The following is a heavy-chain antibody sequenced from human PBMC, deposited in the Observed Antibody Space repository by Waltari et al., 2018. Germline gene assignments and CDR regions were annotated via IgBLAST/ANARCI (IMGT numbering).Heavy chain of an antibody. CDR2: INTDGSGS. CDR1: GFTFNNHW. V-gene: IGHV3-74*01. Sequence: EVQLVESGGGLVQPGGSLRISCAASGFTFNNHWMHWVRQAPGKGLLWVSRINTDGSGSSYAYSVKGRFTISRDNAMNTLYLQMDSLRAEDTGVYYCVRARLRYFDYWGQGALVTVSS. CDR3: VRARLRYFDY. J-gene: IGHJ4*02. D-gene: IGHD4-17*01.